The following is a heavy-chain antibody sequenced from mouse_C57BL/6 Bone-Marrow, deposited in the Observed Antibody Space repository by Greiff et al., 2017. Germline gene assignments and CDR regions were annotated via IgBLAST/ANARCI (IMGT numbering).Heavy chain of an antibody. CDR1: GYTFTSYG. D-gene: IGHD1-1*01. V-gene: IGHV1-81*01. CDR3: ARGKYGSSPAWFAY. CDR2: IYPRSGNT. Sequence: QVQLKESGAELARPGASVKLSCKASGYTFTSYGISWVKQRTGQGLEWIGEIYPRSGNTYYNEKFKGKATLTADKSSSTAYMELRSLTSEDSAVYFCARGKYGSSPAWFAYWGQGTLVTVSA. J-gene: IGHJ3*01.